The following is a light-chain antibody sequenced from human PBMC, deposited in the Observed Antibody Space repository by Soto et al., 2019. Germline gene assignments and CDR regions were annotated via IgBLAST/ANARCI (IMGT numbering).Light chain of an antibody. J-gene: IGLJ1*01. V-gene: IGLV2-14*01. Sequence: QSALTQPASVSGSPGQSITISCTGTSSDVGGYNYVSWYQQHPGKAPKLMNYDVSNRPSGVSNRFSGSKSGNTASLTISGLQAEDEADYYYSSYTSSSTYVFGTGTKSPS. CDR3: SSYTSSSTYV. CDR1: SSDVGGYNY. CDR2: DVS.